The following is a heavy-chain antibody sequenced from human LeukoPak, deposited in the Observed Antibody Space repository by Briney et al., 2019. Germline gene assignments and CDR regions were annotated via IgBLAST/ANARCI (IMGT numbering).Heavy chain of an antibody. Sequence: GSLGLSCAASGSTFSSYWMSWVRQAPGKGLEWVANIKQDGSEKYYVDSVKGRFTISRDNAKNSLYLQMNSLRAEDTAVYYCASGIAAAGPIDYWGQGTLVTVSS. V-gene: IGHV3-7*01. CDR3: ASGIAAAGPIDY. CDR1: GSTFSSYW. J-gene: IGHJ4*02. CDR2: IKQDGSEK. D-gene: IGHD6-13*01.